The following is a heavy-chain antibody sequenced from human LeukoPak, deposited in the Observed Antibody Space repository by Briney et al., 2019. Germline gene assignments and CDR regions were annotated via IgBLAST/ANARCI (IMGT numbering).Heavy chain of an antibody. CDR1: GGSISTSSYY. J-gene: IGHJ5*02. Sequence: SETLSLTCTVSGGSISTSSYYWGWIRQPPGKGLEWIGEINHSGSTNYNPSPKSRVTISVDTSKNQFSLKLSSVTAADTAVYYCARHRGLFGWFDPWGQGTLVTVSS. CDR2: INHSGST. V-gene: IGHV4-39*01. CDR3: ARHRGLFGWFDP. D-gene: IGHD3-3*01.